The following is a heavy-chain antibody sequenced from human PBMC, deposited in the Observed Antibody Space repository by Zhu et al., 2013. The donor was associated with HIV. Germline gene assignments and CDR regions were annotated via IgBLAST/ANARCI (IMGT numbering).Heavy chain of an antibody. D-gene: IGHD4-17*01. CDR1: GGTFSSYA. CDR2: IIPIFGTA. J-gene: IGHJ6*02. Sequence: QVQLVQSGAEVKKPGSSVKVSCKASGGTFSSYAISWVRQAPGQGLEWMGGIIPIFGTANYAQKFQGRVTITADKSTSTAYMELSSLRSEDTAVYYCASTDRYYYGDSGDYYYGMDVWAKGPRSPSP. V-gene: IGHV1-69*06. CDR3: ASTDRYYYGDSGDYYYGMDV.